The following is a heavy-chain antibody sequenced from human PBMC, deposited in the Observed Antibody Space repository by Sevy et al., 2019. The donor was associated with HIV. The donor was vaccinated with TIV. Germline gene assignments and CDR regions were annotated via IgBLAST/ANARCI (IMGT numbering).Heavy chain of an antibody. D-gene: IGHD2-15*01. Sequence: GGSLRLSCSASGFTFSSYTMIWVRQAPGRGLEWVSASSGTGSSIYYADSVKDRFTISRDNAKNLLYLQMNSLRAEDTAVYYCARDHGYCSGGSCYSGGYWGQGTLVTVSS. CDR3: ARDHGYCSGGSCYSGGY. CDR1: GFTFSSYT. V-gene: IGHV3-21*06. J-gene: IGHJ4*02. CDR2: SSGTGSSI.